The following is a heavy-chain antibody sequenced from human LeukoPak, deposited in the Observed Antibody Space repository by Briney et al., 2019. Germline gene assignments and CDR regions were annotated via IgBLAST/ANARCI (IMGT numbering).Heavy chain of an antibody. Sequence: GGSLRLSCAASGFTFSSYGMHWVRQAPGKGLEGVAVISYDGSNKYYADSVKGRFTISRDNSKNTLYLQMNSLRAEDTAVYYCASVYYYDSSGYFYGMDVWGQGTTVTVSS. CDR2: ISYDGSNK. V-gene: IGHV3-30*03. CDR3: ASVYYYDSSGYFYGMDV. D-gene: IGHD3-22*01. CDR1: GFTFSSYG. J-gene: IGHJ6*02.